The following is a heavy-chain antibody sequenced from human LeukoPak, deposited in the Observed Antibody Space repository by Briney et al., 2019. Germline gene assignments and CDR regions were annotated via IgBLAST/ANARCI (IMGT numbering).Heavy chain of an antibody. V-gene: IGHV4-38-2*02. CDR1: GYSISSGYY. CDR2: IYHSGST. D-gene: IGHD3-10*01. CDR3: ARDGGEKIWFGESYNWFDP. J-gene: IGHJ5*02. Sequence: PSETLSLTCAVSGYSISSGYYWGWIRQPPGKGLEWIGSIYHSGSTYYNPSLKSRVTISVDTSKNQFSLKLSSVTAADTAVYYCARDGGEKIWFGESYNWFDPWGQGTLVTVSS.